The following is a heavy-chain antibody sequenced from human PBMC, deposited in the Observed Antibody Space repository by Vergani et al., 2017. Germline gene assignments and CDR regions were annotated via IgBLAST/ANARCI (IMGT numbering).Heavy chain of an antibody. CDR3: AMTQLLNSPFDY. CDR2: MYTSGHT. J-gene: IGHJ4*02. CDR1: GASVSRGTYY. V-gene: IGHV4-61*02. Sequence: QVQLQESGPGLLKPSQTLSLTCTVSGASVSRGTYYWTWIRQPAGKKLEWIVRMYTSGHTIYNPSLESRVTMSVDTSKNQFSLQLSSVTAADTAVYYCAMTQLLNSPFDYWGQGTLVTVSS. D-gene: IGHD1/OR15-1a*01.